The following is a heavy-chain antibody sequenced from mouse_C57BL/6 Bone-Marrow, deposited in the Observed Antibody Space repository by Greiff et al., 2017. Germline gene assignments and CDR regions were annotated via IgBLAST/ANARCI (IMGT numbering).Heavy chain of an antibody. V-gene: IGHV1-15*01. CDR1: GYTFTDYE. Sequence: QVQLQQSGAELVRPGASVTLSCKASGYTFTDYEMHWVKQTPVHGLEWIGAIDPETGGTAYNQKFKGKARLTADKSSNTAYMELRSLSSDDTSVYYCTRPPYYGSSYPFAYWGQGTLVTVSA. D-gene: IGHD1-1*01. J-gene: IGHJ3*01. CDR3: TRPPYYGSSYPFAY. CDR2: IDPETGGT.